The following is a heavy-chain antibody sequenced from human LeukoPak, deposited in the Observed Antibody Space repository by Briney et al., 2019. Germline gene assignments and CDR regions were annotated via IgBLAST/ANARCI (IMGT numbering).Heavy chain of an antibody. V-gene: IGHV1-69*13. CDR3: ARASRDGYNYGIDY. CDR2: IIPIFGTA. J-gene: IGHJ4*02. CDR1: GGTLSSYA. D-gene: IGHD5-24*01. Sequence: GASVKVSCKASGGTLSSYAICCVRQAPGQWLELMGGIIPIFGTANYAQKFQGRVTITADESTSTAYMELSSLRSEDTAVYYCARASRDGYNYGIDYWGQGTLVTVSS.